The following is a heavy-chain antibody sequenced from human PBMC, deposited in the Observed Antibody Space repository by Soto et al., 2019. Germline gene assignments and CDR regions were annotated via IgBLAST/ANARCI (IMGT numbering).Heavy chain of an antibody. CDR3: AKVSFDY. V-gene: IGHV3-30*18. J-gene: IGHJ4*02. CDR2: ISYDGSNK. CDR1: GFTFSSYG. Sequence: QVQLVESGGGVVQPGRSLRLSCAASGFTFSSYGMHWVRQAPGKGLEWVAVISYDGSNKYYADSVKGRFTISRDNSKNTLYLQMNNLRAEDTAVYYCAKVSFDYWGQGTLVTVSS.